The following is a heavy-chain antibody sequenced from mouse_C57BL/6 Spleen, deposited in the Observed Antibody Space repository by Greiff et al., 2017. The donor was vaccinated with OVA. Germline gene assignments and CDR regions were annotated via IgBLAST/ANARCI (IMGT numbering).Heavy chain of an antibody. V-gene: IGHV5-17*01. J-gene: IGHJ1*03. CDR1: GFTFSDYG. CDR3: ARQSDGSSYLSYWYFDV. CDR2: ISSGSSTI. D-gene: IGHD1-1*01. Sequence: EVQGVESGGGLVKPGGSLKLSCAASGFTFSDYGMHWVRQAPEKGLEWVAYISSGSSTIYYADTVKGRFTISRDNAKNTLFLQMTSLRSEDTAMYYCARQSDGSSYLSYWYFDVWGTGTTVTVSS.